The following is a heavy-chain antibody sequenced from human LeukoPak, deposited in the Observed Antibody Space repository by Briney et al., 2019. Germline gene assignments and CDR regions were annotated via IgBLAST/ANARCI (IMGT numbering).Heavy chain of an antibody. CDR1: GFTFSSYA. J-gene: IGHJ4*02. Sequence: GGSLRLSCAASGFTFSSYAMYWVRQAPGKGLEWVSAITGGGDTTYYADYVKGRFTISRDNSKNTLSLQMNSLRVEDTAAYYCARSVGGFFDYWGQGTLVTVSS. CDR3: ARSVGGFFDY. CDR2: ITGGGDTT. V-gene: IGHV3-23*01.